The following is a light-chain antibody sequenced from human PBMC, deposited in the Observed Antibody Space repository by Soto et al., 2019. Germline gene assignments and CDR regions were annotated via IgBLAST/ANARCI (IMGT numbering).Light chain of an antibody. V-gene: IGKV3D-11*01. CDR3: QQRSTS. CDR1: QGISTS. J-gene: IGKJ4*01. Sequence: TQSPATLSASAGESVTLTCRASQGISTSLAWYQQKPGKAPRLLIYDASNRATGIPVRFSCSASWTDFTLTIRSLSPEDLAVYHCQQRSTSFGGGTKVDIK. CDR2: DAS.